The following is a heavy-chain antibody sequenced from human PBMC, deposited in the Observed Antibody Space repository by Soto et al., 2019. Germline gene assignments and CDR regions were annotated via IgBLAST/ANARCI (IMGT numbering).Heavy chain of an antibody. CDR2: IYPSGST. Sequence: QVNLQESGPGLVKPSETLSVTCTVSGGSISGHAWIWVRQPAGRGLEWIGHIYPSGSTSYNPSLRSRVTMSLDTSNNQSFLNLTSVTAADTAVFYCVRGRSYSVYDFWGPGTLVTVSS. CDR1: GGSISGHA. D-gene: IGHD5-12*01. CDR3: VRGRSYSVYDF. V-gene: IGHV4-4*07. J-gene: IGHJ4*02.